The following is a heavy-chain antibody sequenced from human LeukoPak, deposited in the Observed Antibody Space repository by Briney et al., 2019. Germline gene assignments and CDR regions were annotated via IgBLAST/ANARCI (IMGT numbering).Heavy chain of an antibody. CDR3: AKDRYYYDSSRYYGGFDY. Sequence: GGSLRLFCAASGFTFSSYAMSWVRQAPGKGLEWVSAISGSGGSTYYADSVKGRFTISRDNSKNTLYLQMNSLRAEDTAVYYCAKDRYYYDSSRYYGGFDYWGQGTLVTVSS. CDR1: GFTFSSYA. CDR2: ISGSGGST. V-gene: IGHV3-23*01. J-gene: IGHJ4*02. D-gene: IGHD3-22*01.